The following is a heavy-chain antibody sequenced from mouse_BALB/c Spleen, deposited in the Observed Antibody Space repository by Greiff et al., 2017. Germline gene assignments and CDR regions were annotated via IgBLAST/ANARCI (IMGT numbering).Heavy chain of an antibody. CDR2: IYPGSGST. CDR1: GYNFTSYW. V-gene: IGHV1-55*01. D-gene: IGHD2-3*01. Sequence: QVQLQQSGAELVKPGTSVKLSCKASGYNFTSYWINWVKLRPGQGLEWIGDIYPGSGSTNYNEKFKSKATLTVDTSSSTAYMQLSSLASEDSALYYCARGGGYYLYAMDYWGQGTSVTVSS. J-gene: IGHJ4*01. CDR3: ARGGGYYLYAMDY.